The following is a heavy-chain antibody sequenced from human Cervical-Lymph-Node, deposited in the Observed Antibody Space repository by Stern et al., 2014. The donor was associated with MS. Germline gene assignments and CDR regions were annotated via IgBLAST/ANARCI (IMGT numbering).Heavy chain of an antibody. CDR2: INLNSGDT. Sequence: VQLVESGADVNEPGASVKVSCKASGYTFIDYYIHWVRQASGQGLEWMGRINLNSGDTDLAQNFQGRVIMTRDTSLTTAYMELRRLRSDDTAMYYCVRENAYYFDYWGQGTLVTVSS. CDR1: GYTFIDYY. CDR3: VRENAYYFDY. V-gene: IGHV1-2*06. J-gene: IGHJ4*02.